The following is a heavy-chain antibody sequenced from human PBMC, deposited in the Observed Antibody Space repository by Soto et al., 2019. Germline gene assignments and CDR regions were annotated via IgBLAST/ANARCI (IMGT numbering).Heavy chain of an antibody. D-gene: IGHD3-10*01. CDR1: GGSISSYY. Sequence: PSETLSLTCTVSGGSISSYYWSWIRQPPGKGLEWIGYIYYSGSTNYNPSLKSRVTISVDTSKNQFSLKLSSVTAADTAVYYCGRGQPFGESYFDHWGQGTLVTVS. J-gene: IGHJ4*02. CDR3: GRGQPFGESYFDH. CDR2: IYYSGST. V-gene: IGHV4-59*01.